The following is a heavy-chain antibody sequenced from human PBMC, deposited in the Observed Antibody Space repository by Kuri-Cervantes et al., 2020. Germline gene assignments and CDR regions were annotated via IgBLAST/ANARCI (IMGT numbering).Heavy chain of an antibody. J-gene: IGHJ4*02. CDR1: GFTFSSYG. Sequence: CAASGFTFSSYGMHWVRQAPGKGLEWVAFIRYDGSNKYYADSVKGRFTISRDNSKSTLYLQMNSLRSEDTAVYYCAKGTDYFDTTGSSSTFDSWGQGTLVTVSS. CDR2: IRYDGSNK. V-gene: IGHV3-30*02. D-gene: IGHD3-22*01. CDR3: AKGTDYFDTTGSSSTFDS.